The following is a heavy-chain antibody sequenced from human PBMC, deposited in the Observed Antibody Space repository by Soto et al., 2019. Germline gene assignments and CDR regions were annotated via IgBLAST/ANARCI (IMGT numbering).Heavy chain of an antibody. J-gene: IGHJ4*02. CDR2: IWYDGSNK. V-gene: IGHV3-33*01. CDR1: GFTFSSYG. Sequence: GGSLRLSCAASGFTFSSYGMHWVRQAPGKGLEWVAVIWYDGSNKYYADSVKGRFTISRDNSKNTLYLQMNSLRAEDTAVYYCAREGHDYGDSRSVDYWGQGTLVTVSS. D-gene: IGHD4-17*01. CDR3: AREGHDYGDSRSVDY.